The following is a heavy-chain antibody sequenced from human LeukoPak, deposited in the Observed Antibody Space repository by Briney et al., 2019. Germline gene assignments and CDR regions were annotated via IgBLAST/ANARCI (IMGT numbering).Heavy chain of an antibody. CDR2: INPNGGST. D-gene: IGHD1-14*01. CDR3: ARGPGWRSLYYFDY. CDR1: GYTLTSWY. Sequence: ASVKVSCKASGYTLTSWYMHWVRQAPGQGLEWMGIINPNGGSTTYPQRFQGRVTMTRDTSTDTVYMELSSLRSEDTAVYYCARGPGWRSLYYFDYWGQGTLVTVSS. V-gene: IGHV1-46*01. J-gene: IGHJ4*02.